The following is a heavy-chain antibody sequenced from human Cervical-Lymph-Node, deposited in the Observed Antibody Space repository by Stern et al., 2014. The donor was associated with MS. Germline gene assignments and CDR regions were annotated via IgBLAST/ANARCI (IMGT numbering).Heavy chain of an antibody. CDR3: ARSPDLYDSSGYYFD. J-gene: IGHJ4*02. Sequence: QVQLVQSGAEVKKPGSSVKVSCKASGGTLNNYAVSWVRQAPGQGLEWIGKIIPFLGIANYAHKFQGRVTLTAAATTSYMEVSSLRSDDTAVYYYARSPDLYDSSGYYFDWGQGTLVTVSS. CDR2: IIPFLGIA. V-gene: IGHV1-69*09. CDR1: GGTLNNYA. D-gene: IGHD3-22*01.